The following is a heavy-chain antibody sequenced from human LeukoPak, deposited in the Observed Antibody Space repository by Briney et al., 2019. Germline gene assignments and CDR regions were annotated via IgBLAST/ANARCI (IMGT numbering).Heavy chain of an antibody. Sequence: ASVKVSCKASGYIFTNYYMHWLRQAPGQGLEWVGLINPTGGSTTYARKFQGRVTMTRDTSTTTVYMEVSSLRSEDTAVYYCARAGYDSSGYYSYWGQGTLVTVSS. CDR2: INPTGGST. CDR3: ARAGYDSSGYYSY. V-gene: IGHV1-46*01. CDR1: GYIFTNYY. J-gene: IGHJ4*02. D-gene: IGHD3-22*01.